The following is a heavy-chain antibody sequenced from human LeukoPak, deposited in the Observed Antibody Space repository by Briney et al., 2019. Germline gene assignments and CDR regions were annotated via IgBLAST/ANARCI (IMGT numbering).Heavy chain of an antibody. J-gene: IGHJ4*02. D-gene: IGHD3-9*01. V-gene: IGHV1-8*01. CDR3: ARGRRLVRATLYYFDY. CDR1: GYTFTSYD. Sequence: ASVKVSCKASGYTFTSYDINWVRQATGQGLKWMGWMNPNSGNTGYAQKFQGRVTMTRNTSISTAYMELSSLRSEDTAVYYCARGRRLVRATLYYFDYWGQGTLVTVSS. CDR2: MNPNSGNT.